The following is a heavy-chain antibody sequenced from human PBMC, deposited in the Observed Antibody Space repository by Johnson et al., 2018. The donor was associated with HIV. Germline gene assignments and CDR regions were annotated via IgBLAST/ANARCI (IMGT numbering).Heavy chain of an antibody. V-gene: IGHV3-74*02. D-gene: IGHD4-17*01. CDR3: ARMTTTVSHHDAFDI. CDR2: IKSDGSST. Sequence: VQLVESGGGLVQPGGSLRLSCVVSGFSFSNYWMEWVRQAPGKGLVLVSRIKSDGSSTYYADSVKGRFTISRDNSKNTLYLQMNSLRAEDTAVYYCARMTTTVSHHDAFDIWGQGTMVTVSS. J-gene: IGHJ3*02. CDR1: GFSFSNYW.